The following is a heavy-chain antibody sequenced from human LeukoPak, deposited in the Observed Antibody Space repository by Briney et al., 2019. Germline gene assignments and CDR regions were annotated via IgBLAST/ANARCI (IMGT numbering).Heavy chain of an antibody. CDR3: AKDRHSYYFYGMDV. V-gene: IGHV3-43*02. CDR1: GFSFDHYD. D-gene: IGHD4-11*01. CDR2: ISGDGATT. J-gene: IGHJ6*02. Sequence: GGSLRLSCAASGFSFDHYDMHWVRQAPGKGLEWVSFISGDGATTESAASVKGRFTISRDSSKNSLYLQMNSLRTEDTAVYYCAKDRHSYYFYGMDVWGQGTTVTVSS.